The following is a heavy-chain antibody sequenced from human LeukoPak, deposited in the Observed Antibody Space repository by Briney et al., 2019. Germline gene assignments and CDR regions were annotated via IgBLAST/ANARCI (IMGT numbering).Heavy chain of an antibody. Sequence: GKYLKISCKGSGYSFTSYWIGWVRQMPGKGLQWMGMIYPGDSNTCYGPSFQGQVAMSHDHPISTPYLQLSSLKASDTTMYYCARRRGIAARPSYYYGMDVWGQRTTVTVSS. CDR3: ARRRGIAARPSYYYGMDV. J-gene: IGHJ6*02. V-gene: IGHV5-51*01. CDR2: IYPGDSNT. CDR1: GYSFTSYW. D-gene: IGHD6-6*01.